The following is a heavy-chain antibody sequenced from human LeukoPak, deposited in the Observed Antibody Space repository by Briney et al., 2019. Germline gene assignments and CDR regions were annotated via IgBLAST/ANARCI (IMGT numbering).Heavy chain of an antibody. CDR1: GFTFSSYW. CDR3: ARDGMEVAFDI. J-gene: IGHJ3*02. V-gene: IGHV3-74*01. CDR2: INSDGSST. Sequence: GGSLRLSCAASGFTFSSYWMHWVRHAPGKGLVWVSRINSDGSSTSYADSVKGRFTISRDNAKNTLYLQMNSLRAEDTAVYYCARDGMEVAFDIWGQGTMVTVSS. D-gene: IGHD1-1*01.